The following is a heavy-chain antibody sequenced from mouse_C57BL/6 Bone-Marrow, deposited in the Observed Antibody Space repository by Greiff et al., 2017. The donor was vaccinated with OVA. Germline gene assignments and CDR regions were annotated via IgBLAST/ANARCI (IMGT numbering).Heavy chain of an antibody. J-gene: IGHJ2*01. D-gene: IGHD1-1*02. Sequence: VQLKESGGGLVKPGGSLKLSCAASGFTFSSYAMSWVRQTPEKRLEWVATISDGGSYTYYPDNVKGRFTISRDNAKNNLYLQMSHLKSEDTAMYYCARDGGWDYWGQGTTLTVSS. CDR3: ARDGGWDY. V-gene: IGHV5-4*01. CDR2: ISDGGSYT. CDR1: GFTFSSYA.